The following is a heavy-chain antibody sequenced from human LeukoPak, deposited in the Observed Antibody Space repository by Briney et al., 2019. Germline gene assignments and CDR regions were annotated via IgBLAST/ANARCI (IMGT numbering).Heavy chain of an antibody. CDR2: ISSSGSTI. D-gene: IGHD1-1*01. V-gene: IGHV3-48*03. CDR3: ARDDWNDGNWFDP. J-gene: IGHJ5*02. Sequence: GGSLRLSCAASGVTFSSYEMNWGRQGPGTGLGWVWYISSSGSTIYYADSVKGRFTSSNDNAKNSLYLQMNSLRAEDTAVYYCARDDWNDGNWFDPWGQGTLVTVSS. CDR1: GVTFSSYE.